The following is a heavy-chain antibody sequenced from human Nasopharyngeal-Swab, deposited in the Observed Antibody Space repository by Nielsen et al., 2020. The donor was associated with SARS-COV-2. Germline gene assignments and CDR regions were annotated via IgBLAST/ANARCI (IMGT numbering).Heavy chain of an antibody. J-gene: IGHJ4*02. D-gene: IGHD6-13*01. V-gene: IGHV3-30*18. CDR3: AKDRKGRSSWLGWTGGYYFDY. CDR2: ISYDGSNK. CDR1: GFIFSSYG. Sequence: GGSLRLSCAASGFIFSSYGMHWVRQAPGKGLEWVAVISYDGSNKYYADSVKGRFTISRDNSKNTLYLQMNSLRAEDTAVYYCAKDRKGRSSWLGWTGGYYFDYWGQGTLVTVSS.